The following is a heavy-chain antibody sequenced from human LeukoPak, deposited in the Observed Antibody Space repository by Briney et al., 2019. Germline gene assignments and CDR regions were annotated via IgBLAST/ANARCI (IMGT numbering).Heavy chain of an antibody. CDR2: ISSSGSTI. V-gene: IGHV3-48*03. J-gene: IGHJ4*02. D-gene: IGHD3-9*01. CDR1: GFTFSSYE. Sequence: PGGSLRLSCAASGFTFSSYEMNWVRQAPGKGLEWVSYISSSGSTIYYADSVKGRFTISRDNAKNSLYLQMNSPRAEDTAVYYCARYYYDILTGYYSPFDYWGQGTLVTVSS. CDR3: ARYYYDILTGYYSPFDY.